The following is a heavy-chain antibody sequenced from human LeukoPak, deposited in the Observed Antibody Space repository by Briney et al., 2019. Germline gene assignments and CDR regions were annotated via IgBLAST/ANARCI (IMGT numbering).Heavy chain of an antibody. Sequence: ASVKVSCKVSGYTLTELSMHWVRQAPGQGLEWMGRINPNSGGTNYAQKFQGRVTKTRDTSISTAYMELSRLRSDDAAMYYCARDSSSFDYWGQGTLVTVSS. V-gene: IGHV1-2*06. CDR3: ARDSSSFDY. D-gene: IGHD2-2*01. CDR1: GYTLTELS. J-gene: IGHJ4*02. CDR2: INPNSGGT.